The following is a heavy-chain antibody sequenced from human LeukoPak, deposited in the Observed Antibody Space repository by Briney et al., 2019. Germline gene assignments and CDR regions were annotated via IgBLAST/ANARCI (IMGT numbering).Heavy chain of an antibody. V-gene: IGHV3-33*06. CDR3: AKDYYDSSGYDAFDI. J-gene: IGHJ3*02. D-gene: IGHD3-22*01. CDR1: GFTFSSYG. Sequence: GGSLRLSCAASGFTFSSYGMHWVRQAPGKGLEWVAVVWYDGSNKYYADSVKGRFTISRDNSKNTLYLQMNSLRAEDTAVYYCAKDYYDSSGYDAFDIWGQGTMVTVSS. CDR2: VWYDGSNK.